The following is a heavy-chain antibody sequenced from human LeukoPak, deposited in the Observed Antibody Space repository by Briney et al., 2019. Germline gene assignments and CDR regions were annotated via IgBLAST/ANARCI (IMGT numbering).Heavy chain of an antibody. Sequence: SETLSLTCAVYGGSFSGYYWSWIRQPPGKGLEWLGEVNHGGGANYNPSLKSRVTMSVDTSKNHFSLELSSVTAADTAIYYCARANAVATVLFDLWGRGTLVTVSS. CDR2: VNHGGGA. V-gene: IGHV4-34*01. CDR3: ARANAVATVLFDL. CDR1: GGSFSGYY. D-gene: IGHD2-21*02. J-gene: IGHJ2*01.